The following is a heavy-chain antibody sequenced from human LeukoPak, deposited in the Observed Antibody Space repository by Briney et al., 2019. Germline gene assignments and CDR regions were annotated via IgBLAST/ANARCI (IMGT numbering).Heavy chain of an antibody. Sequence: SETLSLTCAVYGGSFSGYYWSWIRQPPGKGLEWIGEINHSGSTNYNPSLKSRVTISIDTSKNQFSLKLSPVTAADTAVYFCARGRPLAAAGPDYWGQGTLVTVSS. CDR3: ARGRPLAAAGPDY. V-gene: IGHV4-34*01. CDR1: GGSFSGYY. J-gene: IGHJ4*02. CDR2: INHSGST. D-gene: IGHD6-13*01.